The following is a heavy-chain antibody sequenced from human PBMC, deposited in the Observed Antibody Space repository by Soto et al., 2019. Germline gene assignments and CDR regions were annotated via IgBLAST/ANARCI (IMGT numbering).Heavy chain of an antibody. CDR3: AREVHMYYHDSSGADAFDI. J-gene: IGHJ3*02. D-gene: IGHD3-22*01. V-gene: IGHV3-33*01. CDR1: GFTFSSYG. Sequence: QVQLVESGGGVVQPGRSLRLSCAASGFTFSSYGMHWVRQAPGKGLEWVAVIWYDGSNKYYADSVKGRFTISRDNSKNTLYLQMNSLRAEDTAVYYCAREVHMYYHDSSGADAFDIWGQGTMVTVSS. CDR2: IWYDGSNK.